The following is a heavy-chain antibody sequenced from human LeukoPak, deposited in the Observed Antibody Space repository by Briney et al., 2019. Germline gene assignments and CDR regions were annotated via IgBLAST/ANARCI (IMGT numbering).Heavy chain of an antibody. D-gene: IGHD3-3*01. Sequence: ASVKVSCKASGYTFTSYGISWVRQAPGQGLEWMGWISAYNGNTNYAQKLQGRVTMTTDTSTSTAYMELRSLRSDDTAVYYCARDTRFLEWLPDFDYWGQGTLVTVSS. V-gene: IGHV1-18*01. J-gene: IGHJ4*02. CDR2: ISAYNGNT. CDR1: GYTFTSYG. CDR3: ARDTRFLEWLPDFDY.